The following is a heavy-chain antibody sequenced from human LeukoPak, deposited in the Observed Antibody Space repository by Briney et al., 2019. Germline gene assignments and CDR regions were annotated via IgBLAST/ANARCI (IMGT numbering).Heavy chain of an antibody. CDR2: IYYSGST. Sequence: SETLSLTCTVSGYPISSGYYWGWIRQPPGKGLEWIGYIYYSGSTNYNPSLNSRVTISVDTSKNQFSLKLSSVTAADTAVYYCARWDSGRYAFDIWGQGTMVTVSS. CDR3: ARWDSGRYAFDI. D-gene: IGHD1-26*01. CDR1: GYPISSGYY. V-gene: IGHV4-38-2*02. J-gene: IGHJ3*02.